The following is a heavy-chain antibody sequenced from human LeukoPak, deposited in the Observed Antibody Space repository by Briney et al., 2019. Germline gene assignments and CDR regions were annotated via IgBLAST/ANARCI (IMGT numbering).Heavy chain of an antibody. Sequence: QPGGSLRLSCAASGFTFSSYGMHWVRQAPGKGLEWVAVISYDGSNKYYADSVKGRFTISRDNSKNTLYLQMNSLRAEDTAVYYCARDTGSSSVFDYWGQGTLVTVSS. CDR2: ISYDGSNK. J-gene: IGHJ4*02. D-gene: IGHD6-13*01. CDR1: GFTFSSYG. CDR3: ARDTGSSSVFDY. V-gene: IGHV3-30*03.